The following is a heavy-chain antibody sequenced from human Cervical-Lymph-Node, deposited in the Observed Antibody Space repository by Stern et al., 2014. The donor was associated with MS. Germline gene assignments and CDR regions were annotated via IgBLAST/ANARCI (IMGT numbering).Heavy chain of an antibody. V-gene: IGHV2-5*02. Sequence: ESGPTLVKPTQTLTLTCTFSGFSLSTSGVGVGWIRQPPGKALEWLALLYWDDDNRYSPSLKSRLTITKDTSKNQVVLTMTNMDPVDTATYYCAHGLEIRLWAAYWGQGTLVTVSS. D-gene: IGHD5-18*01. CDR1: GFSLSTSGVG. J-gene: IGHJ4*02. CDR3: AHGLEIRLWAAY. CDR2: LYWDDDN.